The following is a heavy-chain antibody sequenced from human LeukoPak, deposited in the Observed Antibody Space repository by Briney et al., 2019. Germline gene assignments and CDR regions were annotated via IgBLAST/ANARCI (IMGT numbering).Heavy chain of an antibody. J-gene: IGHJ4*02. D-gene: IGHD1-26*01. CDR1: GFTFSSYW. CDR2: INSDGSST. CDR3: AREGGSYYYYFDY. Sequence: GGSLRLSCAASGFTFSSYWMHWVRQAPGKGLVWVSRINSDGSSTSYADSVKGRFTISRDNAKNTLYLQMNSLRAEDTAVYYCAREGGSYYYYFDYWGQGTLVTVSS. V-gene: IGHV3-74*01.